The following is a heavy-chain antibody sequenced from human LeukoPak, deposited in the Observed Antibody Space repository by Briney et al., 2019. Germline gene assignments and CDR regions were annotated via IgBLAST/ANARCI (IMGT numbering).Heavy chain of an antibody. J-gene: IGHJ6*02. Sequence: PGGSLRLSCAASGFTVSSNYMSWVRQAPGKGLEWVSVIYSGGSTYYADSVKGRFTISRDNSKNTLYLQMNNLRAEDTAVYYCARMGQWHYHYGMDVWGQGTTVTVSS. CDR3: ARMGQWHYHYGMDV. D-gene: IGHD2-8*01. CDR1: GFTVSSNY. V-gene: IGHV3-66*01. CDR2: IYSGGST.